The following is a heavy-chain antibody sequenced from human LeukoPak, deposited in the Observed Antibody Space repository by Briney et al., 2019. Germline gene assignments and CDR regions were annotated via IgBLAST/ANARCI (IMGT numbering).Heavy chain of an antibody. CDR1: GGSISSSRSY. V-gene: IGHV4-39*01. J-gene: IGHJ5*02. Sequence: SETLSLTCTVSGGSISSSRSYWGWIRQPPGKGLEWIGTIYYSGSTYYNPSLKSRVTISVDTFKTQFSLKLSSVTAADTAVYYCARGHTVTNGFDPWGQGTLVTVSS. CDR2: IYYSGST. CDR3: ARGHTVTNGFDP. D-gene: IGHD4-17*01.